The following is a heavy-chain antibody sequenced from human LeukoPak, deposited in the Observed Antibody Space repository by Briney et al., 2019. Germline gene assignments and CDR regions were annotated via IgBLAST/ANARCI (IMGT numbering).Heavy chain of an antibody. J-gene: IGHJ4*02. CDR3: AGTERWFGELKDY. Sequence: SVKVSCMASGGTFSSYAISWVRQAPGQGLEWMGGIIPIFGTANYAQKFQGRVTITTDESTSTAYMELSSLRSEDTAVYYCAGTERWFGELKDYWGQGTLVTVSS. CDR1: GGTFSSYA. CDR2: IIPIFGTA. V-gene: IGHV1-69*05. D-gene: IGHD3-10*01.